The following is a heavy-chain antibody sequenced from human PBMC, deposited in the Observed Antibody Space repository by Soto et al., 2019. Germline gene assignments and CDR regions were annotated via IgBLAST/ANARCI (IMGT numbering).Heavy chain of an antibody. CDR2: TYYRSKWYN. V-gene: IGHV6-1*01. CDR1: GDSVSSNSAA. J-gene: IGHJ5*02. D-gene: IGHD3-16*01. Sequence: QTLLLPCAISGDSVSSNSAAWNWIRQSPSRGLEWLGRTYYRSKWYNDYAVSVKSRITINPDTPKNQFSRQLKSVTHEDTVVYSCARDYDRPCYNGVYNWLWPWGQETRVTVS. CDR3: ARDYDRPCYNGVYNWLWP.